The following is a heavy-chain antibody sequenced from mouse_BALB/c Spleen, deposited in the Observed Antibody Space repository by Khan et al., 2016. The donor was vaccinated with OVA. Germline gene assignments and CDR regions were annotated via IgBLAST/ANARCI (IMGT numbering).Heavy chain of an antibody. V-gene: IGHV5-17*02. D-gene: IGHD2-3*01. Sequence: EVELVESGGGLVQPGGSRKLSCAASGFTFSSFGMHWVRQAPEKGLEWVAYISSGRSTIYYADTVTGRFTISRDNPKNTLFLQMTSLRSEDTAMYYCARRKIFDGYYGGAMDYWGQGTSVTVSS. CDR2: ISSGRSTI. J-gene: IGHJ4*01. CDR3: ARRKIFDGYYGGAMDY. CDR1: GFTFSSFG.